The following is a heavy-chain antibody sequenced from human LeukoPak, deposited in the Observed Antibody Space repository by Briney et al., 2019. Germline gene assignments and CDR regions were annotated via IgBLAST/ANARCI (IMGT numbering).Heavy chain of an antibody. CDR3: ARGTTTGGPYNWFDP. J-gene: IGHJ5*02. V-gene: IGHV1-18*01. Sequence: ASVKVSCKASGYTFTSYGISWVRQAPGQGLEWRGWISAYNGNTNYAQKLQGRVTMTTDTSTSTAYMELRSLRSDDTAVYYCARGTTTGGPYNWFDPWGQGTLVTVSS. D-gene: IGHD1-14*01. CDR2: ISAYNGNT. CDR1: GYTFTSYG.